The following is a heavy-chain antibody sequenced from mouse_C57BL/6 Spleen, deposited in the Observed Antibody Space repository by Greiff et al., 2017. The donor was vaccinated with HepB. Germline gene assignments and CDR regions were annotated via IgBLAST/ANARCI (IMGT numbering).Heavy chain of an antibody. CDR3: ARSYYGSSYRYWYFDV. D-gene: IGHD1-1*01. Sequence: QVHVKQSGAELVRPGTSVKMSCKASGYTFTNYWIGWAKQRPGHGLEWIGDIYPGGGYTNYNEKFKGKATLTADKSSSTAYMQFSSLTSEDSAIYYCARSYYGSSYRYWYFDVWGTGTTVTVSS. CDR1: GYTFTNYW. J-gene: IGHJ1*03. V-gene: IGHV1-63*01. CDR2: IYPGGGYT.